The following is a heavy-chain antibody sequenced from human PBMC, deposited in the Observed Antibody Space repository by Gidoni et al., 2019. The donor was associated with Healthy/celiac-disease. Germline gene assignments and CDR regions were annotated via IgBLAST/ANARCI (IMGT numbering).Heavy chain of an antibody. J-gene: IGHJ4*02. CDR2: INPSGGST. V-gene: IGHV1-46*01. Sequence: QVQLVQSGAEVKKPGASVKVSCKASGYTFTSYYMHWVRQAPGQGLEWMGIINPSGGSTSYAQKFQGRVTMTRDTSTSTVYMELSSLRSEDTAVYYCAGDSEAYCGGDCYSDYWGQGTLVTVSS. CDR3: AGDSEAYCGGDCYSDY. CDR1: GYTFTSYY. D-gene: IGHD2-21*02.